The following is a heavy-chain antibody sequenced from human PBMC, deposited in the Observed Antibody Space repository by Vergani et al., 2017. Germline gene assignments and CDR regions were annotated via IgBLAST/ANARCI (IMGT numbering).Heavy chain of an antibody. CDR3: ARDPMYCSSTSCYGNYYYGMDV. D-gene: IGHD2-2*01. V-gene: IGHV1-69*12. Sequence: QVQLVQSGAEVKKPGSSVKVSCMASGGTFSSYAISWVRQAPGQGLEWMGGIIPIFGTANYAQKFQGRVTITADESTSTAYMELSSLRSEDTAVYYCARDPMYCSSTSCYGNYYYGMDVWGQGTTVTVSS. CDR2: IIPIFGTA. CDR1: GGTFSSYA. J-gene: IGHJ6*02.